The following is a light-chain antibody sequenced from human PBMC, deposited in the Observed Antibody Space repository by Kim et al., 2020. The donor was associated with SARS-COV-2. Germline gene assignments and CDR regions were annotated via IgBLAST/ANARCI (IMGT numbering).Light chain of an antibody. CDR3: QQYDIFSST. CDR2: DVS. Sequence: ASVGDRVTITCRASQTINGWLAWYQQKPGKAPKLLIYDVSNLESGVPPRFSGSGSGTEFTLTINSLHPDDFATYYCQQYDIFSSTFGQGTKVDIK. J-gene: IGKJ1*01. CDR1: QTINGW. V-gene: IGKV1-5*01.